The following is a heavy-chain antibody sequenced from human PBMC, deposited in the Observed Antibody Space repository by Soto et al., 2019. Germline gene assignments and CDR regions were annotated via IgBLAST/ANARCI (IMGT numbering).Heavy chain of an antibody. CDR2: VYYSGST. CDR1: CGSISSYY. Sequence: QVQLQESGPGLVKPSETLSLTCTVSCGSISSYYWSWIRQPPGKGLEWSGYVYYSGSTNYNPSLHSRVTIAVDTPKNHFSLNLSSVTAADTAVDDCAGDYSNYGGIDAFDIWGQWTMVTVSS. CDR3: AGDYSNYGGIDAFDI. J-gene: IGHJ3*02. V-gene: IGHV4-59*12. D-gene: IGHD4-4*01.